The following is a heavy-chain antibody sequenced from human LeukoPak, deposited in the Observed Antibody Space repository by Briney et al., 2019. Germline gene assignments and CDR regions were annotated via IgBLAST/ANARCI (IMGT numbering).Heavy chain of an antibody. J-gene: IGHJ4*02. CDR3: ARDSEQWLVGVFDY. Sequence: GGSLRLSCAASGFTFSSYSMDWVRQAPGKGLEWVSSISSSSSYIYYADSVKGRFTISRDNAKNSLYLQMNSLRAEDTAVYYCARDSEQWLVGVFDYWGQGTLATVSS. CDR2: ISSSSSYI. D-gene: IGHD6-19*01. V-gene: IGHV3-21*01. CDR1: GFTFSSYS.